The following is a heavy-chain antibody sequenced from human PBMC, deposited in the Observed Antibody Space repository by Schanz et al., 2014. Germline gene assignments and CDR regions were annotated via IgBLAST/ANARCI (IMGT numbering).Heavy chain of an antibody. CDR3: AKYRGYYRVSGSYRELEY. CDR2: ISGTGGDDT. J-gene: IGHJ4*02. Sequence: EVQLVESGGGLVQPGGSLRLSCAASGFSFGTYAMSWVRQAPGKGLLWVSSISGTGGDDTYYADSVKGRFTISRDNSKNTLYLQMNSLRPEDTAVYYCAKYRGYYRVSGSYRELEYWGQGTLVTVSS. CDR1: GFSFGTYA. D-gene: IGHD3-10*01. V-gene: IGHV3-23*04.